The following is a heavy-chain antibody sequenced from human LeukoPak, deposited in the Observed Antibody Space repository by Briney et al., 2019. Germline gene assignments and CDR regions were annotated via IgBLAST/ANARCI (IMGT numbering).Heavy chain of an antibody. CDR2: IYFSGGT. J-gene: IGHJ4*02. V-gene: IGHV4-39*01. D-gene: IGHD5-12*01. Sequence: PSETLSLTCTVSGDSISSSNCYWGWIRQPPGKGLEWIGSIYFSGGTYYNPSLKSRVTMSVDTSKNQFSLKLSSVTAADTAVYYCARLRSGYPLDYWGQGTLVTVSS. CDR3: ARLRSGYPLDY. CDR1: GDSISSSNCY.